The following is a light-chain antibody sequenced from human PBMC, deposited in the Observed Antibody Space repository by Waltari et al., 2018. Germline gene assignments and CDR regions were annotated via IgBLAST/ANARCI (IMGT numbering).Light chain of an antibody. CDR2: GAS. CDR3: QHYLRLPVT. V-gene: IGKV3-20*01. J-gene: IGKJ1*01. CDR1: QRVSRA. Sequence: SCRASQRVSRALAWYQKKPGQAPRLLIYGASTRATGIPDRFSGSGSGTDFSLTISRLEPDDFAVYYCQHYLRLPVTFGQGTTVEI.